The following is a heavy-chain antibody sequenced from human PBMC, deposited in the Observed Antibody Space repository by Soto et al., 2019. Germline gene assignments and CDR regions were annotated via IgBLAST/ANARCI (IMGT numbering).Heavy chain of an antibody. D-gene: IGHD2-2*01. CDR3: SSARSLVRFDY. CDR1: GFTFSSYW. J-gene: IGHJ4*02. Sequence: GGSLRLSCTASGFTFSSYWMSWVRQAPGKGLEWVASIKDGGSEKYYVDSVKGRSTISGDNNNNSLYLQMNRLRAGDTAVDFCSSARSLVRFDYWGQGTLVTVSS. V-gene: IGHV3-7*03. CDR2: IKDGGSEK.